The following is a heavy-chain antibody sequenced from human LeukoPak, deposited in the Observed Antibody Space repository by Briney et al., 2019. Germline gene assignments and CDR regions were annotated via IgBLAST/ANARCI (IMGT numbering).Heavy chain of an antibody. J-gene: IGHJ4*02. D-gene: IGHD1/OR15-1a*01. CDR3: ATSESQTKFDY. CDR2: IFPGDSET. Sequence: GESLKISYKGSGYSFTTHWIGWVRQMPGKGLEWMGIIFPGDSETLYSASLQGQVTISADKSIDTAYLQWSSLKASDTAMYYCATSESQTKFDYWGQGTLVTVSS. V-gene: IGHV5-51*01. CDR1: GYSFTTHW.